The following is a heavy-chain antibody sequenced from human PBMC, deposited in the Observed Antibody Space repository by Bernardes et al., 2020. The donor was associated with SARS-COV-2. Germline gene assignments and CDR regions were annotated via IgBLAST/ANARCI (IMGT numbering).Heavy chain of an antibody. CDR2: IYYTGDT. D-gene: IGHD3-22*01. V-gene: IGHV4-59*01. CDR3: ARGSVDRAIVVIDYRMDV. Sequence: SETLSLTCTVSGGSMNNYYWSWIRQSPEKGLEWIGYIYYTGDTNSNPSLKSRVTISVDPSKNQFSLKMRSVTAADTAVYYCARGSVDRAIVVIDYRMDVGGPGTKYTDS. CDR1: GGSMNNYY. J-gene: IGHJ6*02.